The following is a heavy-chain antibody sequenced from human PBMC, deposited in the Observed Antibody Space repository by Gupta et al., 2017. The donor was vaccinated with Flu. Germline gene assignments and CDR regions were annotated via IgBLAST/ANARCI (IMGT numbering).Heavy chain of an antibody. D-gene: IGHD2-2*01. CDR3: AKDGPWTASCPYYCYYMDV. CDR1: GFTFSSYG. CDR2: IASDGSHK. Sequence: QMQLVESGGGVVQLGTSLRLSCAASGFTFSSYGMTWVRQAPGKGLEWVADIASDGSHKDYADSVRGRFTISRDNSKNTLSLEMDSLRVEGTAVYYCAKDGPWTASCPYYCYYMDVWGKGTTVTVSS. J-gene: IGHJ6*03. V-gene: IGHV3-30*18.